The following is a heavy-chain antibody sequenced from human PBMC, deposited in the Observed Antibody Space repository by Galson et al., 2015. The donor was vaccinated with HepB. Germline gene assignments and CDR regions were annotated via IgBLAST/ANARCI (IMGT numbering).Heavy chain of an antibody. CDR1: GFTVSSNY. CDR2: IYSGGST. CDR3: ARDVGYCSGGSCYSGWYFDL. D-gene: IGHD2-15*01. Sequence: SLRLSCAASGFTVSSNYMSWVRQAPGKGLEWVSVIYSGGSTYYADSVKGRFTISRDNSKNTLYLQMNSLRAEDTAVYYCARDVGYCSGGSCYSGWYFDLWGRGTLVTVSS. V-gene: IGHV3-53*01. J-gene: IGHJ2*01.